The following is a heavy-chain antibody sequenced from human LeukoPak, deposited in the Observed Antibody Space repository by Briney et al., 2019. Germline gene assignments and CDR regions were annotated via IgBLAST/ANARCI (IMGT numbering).Heavy chain of an antibody. CDR1: GGSISSFY. J-gene: IGHJ5*02. Sequence: SETLSLTCTVSGGSISSFYWSWIRQPPGKGLEWIGYMYYGGSPNYNLSLKSRVITSLDTSKNQFSLKLNSVTTADTAVYYCVTGRYSYGWYDHWGQGILVTVSS. CDR3: VTGRYSYGWYDH. V-gene: IGHV4-59*13. D-gene: IGHD1-26*01. CDR2: MYYGGSP.